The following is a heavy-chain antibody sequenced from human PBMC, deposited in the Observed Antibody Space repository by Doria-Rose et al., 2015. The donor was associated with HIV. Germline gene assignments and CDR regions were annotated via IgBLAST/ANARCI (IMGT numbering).Heavy chain of an antibody. Sequence: QVQLQESGTEVKEPGASVKVSRKASGYTFTNYDVTWVRQATGHGLEWMGWMNPNSTNTGYAQKFQGRVTMTRDTSISTAYMELSSLTSEDTAVYYCARGGTRWPFDYWGQGTLVTVSS. CDR2: MNPNSTNT. J-gene: IGHJ4*02. V-gene: IGHV1-8*02. CDR1: GYTFTNYD. D-gene: IGHD4-17*01. CDR3: ARGGTRWPFDY.